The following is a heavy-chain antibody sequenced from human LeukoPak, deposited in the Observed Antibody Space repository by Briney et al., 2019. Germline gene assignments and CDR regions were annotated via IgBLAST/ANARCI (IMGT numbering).Heavy chain of an antibody. CDR1: GFTFSNCA. Sequence: GGSLRLSCAASGFTFSNCAMTWVRQPPGKGLEWVSVITGSGGSTYYSDFVKGRITISRDNSKNMVYLQMSSLTAEDTALYYCAKDVTVFGGAGSAFDVWGQGTMVTVSS. CDR3: AKDVTVFGGAGSAFDV. J-gene: IGHJ3*01. D-gene: IGHD3-3*01. V-gene: IGHV3-23*01. CDR2: ITGSGGST.